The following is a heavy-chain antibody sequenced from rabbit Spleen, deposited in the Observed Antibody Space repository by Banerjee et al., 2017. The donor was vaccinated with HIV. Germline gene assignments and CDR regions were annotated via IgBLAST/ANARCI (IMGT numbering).Heavy chain of an antibody. CDR3: ARDTGSSFSSYGMDL. CDR2: IGTGSGAT. V-gene: IGHV1S45*01. D-gene: IGHD8-1*01. CDR1: GFSFSSTYW. J-gene: IGHJ6*01. Sequence: QEQLVESGGGLVQPEGSLTLTCTASGFSFSSTYWICWVRQAPGKGLEWIGCIGTGSGATGYASWAKGRFTISKTSSTTVTLQMTSLTVADTATYFCARDTGSSFSSYGMDLWGPGTLVTVS.